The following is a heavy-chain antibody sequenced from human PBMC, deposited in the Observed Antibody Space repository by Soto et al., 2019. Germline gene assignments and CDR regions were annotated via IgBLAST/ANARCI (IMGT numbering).Heavy chain of an antibody. Sequence: EVQLVESGGGLVQPGGSLRLSCAASGFTFSSYWMHWVRQAPGKGLVWVARINGDGSTTNYADSVKGRFTISRDSAKNTVYLQMNSLRAEDTAVYYCEISEGDYGGQGTLVTVSS. V-gene: IGHV3-74*01. CDR2: INGDGSTT. J-gene: IGHJ4*02. CDR3: EISEGDY. D-gene: IGHD1-26*01. CDR1: GFTFSSYW.